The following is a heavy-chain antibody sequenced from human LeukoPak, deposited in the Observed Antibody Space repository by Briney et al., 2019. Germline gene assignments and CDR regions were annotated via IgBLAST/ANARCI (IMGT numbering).Heavy chain of an antibody. D-gene: IGHD3-16*01. CDR2: LYRDGNT. CDR3: ARGVGPLAANTLAY. Sequence: GGSLRLSCAASAFTVITNDMTWVRQAPGKGLEWVSVLYRDGNTKYADSVQGRFTISRDNSKTTLYLEMNSLSPDNTAVYYCARGVGPLAANTLAYWGQGTLVTVSS. CDR1: AFTVITND. J-gene: IGHJ4*02. V-gene: IGHV3-53*01.